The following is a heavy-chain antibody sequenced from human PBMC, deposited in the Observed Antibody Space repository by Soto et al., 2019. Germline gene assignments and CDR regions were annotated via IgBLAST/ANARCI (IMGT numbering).Heavy chain of an antibody. V-gene: IGHV4-34*01. Sequence: SETLSDTYAVYGGSFSGYYWRWIRQPPGKGLEWIGEINHRGSTNYNPSLKSRVTISVDTSKNQFSLKLSSVTAADTAVYYCASVQQLAHYYYYGMDVWGQGTTVTVSS. CDR1: GGSFSGYY. J-gene: IGHJ6*02. D-gene: IGHD6-13*01. CDR3: ASVQQLAHYYYYGMDV. CDR2: INHRGST.